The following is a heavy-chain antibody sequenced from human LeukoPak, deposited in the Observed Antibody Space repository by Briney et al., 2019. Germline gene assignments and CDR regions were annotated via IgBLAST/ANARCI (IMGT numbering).Heavy chain of an antibody. CDR1: GFTFSSFG. V-gene: IGHV3-30*02. CDR3: ARSSPGGWFDP. J-gene: IGHJ5*02. D-gene: IGHD6-6*01. Sequence: PGGSLRLSCAASGFTFSSFGMHWVRQTPGKGLEWVAFIQSDGSNKYYADSVEGRFTISRDNSKNTLYLQMNSLRAEDTALYYCARSSPGGWFDPWGQGTLVTVSS. CDR2: IQSDGSNK.